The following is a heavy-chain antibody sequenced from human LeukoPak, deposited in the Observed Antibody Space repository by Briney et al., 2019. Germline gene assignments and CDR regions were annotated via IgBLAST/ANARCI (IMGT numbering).Heavy chain of an antibody. CDR3: AREEVVPAANYYYGMDV. D-gene: IGHD2-2*01. V-gene: IGHV1-2*02. J-gene: IGHJ6*02. Sequence: ASVKVSCKASGYTFTGYYMHWVRQAPGQGLEWMGWINPNSGGTNYAQKFQGRVTMTRDTSISTAYMELSRLRSDDTAVCYCAREEVVPAANYYYGMDVWGQGTTVTVSS. CDR1: GYTFTGYY. CDR2: INPNSGGT.